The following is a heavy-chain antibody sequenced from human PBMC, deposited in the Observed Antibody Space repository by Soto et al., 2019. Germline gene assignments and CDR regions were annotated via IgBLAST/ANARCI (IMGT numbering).Heavy chain of an antibody. CDR2: ISYDGGNK. J-gene: IGHJ6*02. Sequence: PGGSLRLSCAASGFTFSSYAMHWVRQAPGKGLEWVAVISYDGGNKYYADSVKGRFTISRDNSKSTLYLQMNSLRAEDTAVYYCTALDIVVVPAATEGINYYYGMDVWGQGTKVTVSS. D-gene: IGHD2-2*01. CDR3: TALDIVVVPAATEGINYYYGMDV. V-gene: IGHV3-30-3*01. CDR1: GFTFSSYA.